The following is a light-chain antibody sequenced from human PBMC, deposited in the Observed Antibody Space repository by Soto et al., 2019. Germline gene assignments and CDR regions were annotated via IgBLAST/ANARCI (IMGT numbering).Light chain of an antibody. Sequence: QPVLTQSPSASASLGASVKLTCTLSSGHSSYAIAWHQQQPEKGPRYLMKLNSDGSHSKGDGIPDRFSGSSSGAERYLTISCLQSEDEADYYCQTWGTGIVVFGGGTQLTVL. V-gene: IGLV4-69*01. CDR2: LNSDGSH. CDR1: SGHSSYA. CDR3: QTWGTGIVV. J-gene: IGLJ2*01.